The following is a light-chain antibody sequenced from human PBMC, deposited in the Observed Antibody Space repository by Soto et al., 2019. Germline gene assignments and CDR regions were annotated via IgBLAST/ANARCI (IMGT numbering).Light chain of an antibody. CDR3: CSYAGSYTGV. J-gene: IGLJ3*02. Sequence: QSALTQPRSVSASPGQSVTISCTGTTSDVGGYNYVSWYQQHPDQAPKLMIYDVSKRPSGVPDRFSGSKSGNTASLTISGLQAEDEADYYCCSYAGSYTGVFGGGTKLTVL. V-gene: IGLV2-11*01. CDR2: DVS. CDR1: TSDVGGYNY.